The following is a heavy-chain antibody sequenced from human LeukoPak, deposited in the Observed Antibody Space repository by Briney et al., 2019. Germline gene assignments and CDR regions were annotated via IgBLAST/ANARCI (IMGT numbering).Heavy chain of an antibody. CDR3: ARKGRMGLVYAIWDVGFDP. Sequence: ASVKVSCKASGYTFTSYDINWVRQATGQGLEWMGWINTNTGNPTYAQGFTGRFVFSLDTSVSTAYLQISSLKAEDTAVYYCARKGRMGLVYAIWDVGFDPWGQGTLVTVSS. CDR1: GYTFTSYD. J-gene: IGHJ5*02. CDR2: INTNTGNP. D-gene: IGHD2-8*01. V-gene: IGHV7-4-1*02.